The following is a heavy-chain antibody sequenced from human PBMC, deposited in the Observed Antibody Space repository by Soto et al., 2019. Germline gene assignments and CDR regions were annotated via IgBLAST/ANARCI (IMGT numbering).Heavy chain of an antibody. J-gene: IGHJ4*02. CDR1: GFTFSSYA. CDR3: AKGRQSDYALAY. CDR2: ISGSGGST. D-gene: IGHD4-17*01. Sequence: GGSLRLSCAASGFTFSSYAMSWVRQAPGKGLEWVSAISGSGGSTYYADSVKGRFTISRDNSKNTLYLQMSSLRAEDTAVYYCAKGRQSDYALAYWGQGTLVTVSS. V-gene: IGHV3-23*01.